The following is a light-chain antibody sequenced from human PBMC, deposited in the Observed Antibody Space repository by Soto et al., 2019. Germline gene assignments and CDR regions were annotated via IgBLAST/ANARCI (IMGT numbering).Light chain of an antibody. Sequence: EIVLIQSPATLSLSPGERATLSCRASQSVSSNLAWYRQNPGQAPSLLIFDPSNRATGIPARFSGSGSGTDFTLTISSLEPEDFAVYDCQQHSDWPLTFGGGTKVEIK. CDR1: QSVSSN. CDR3: QQHSDWPLT. J-gene: IGKJ4*01. CDR2: DPS. V-gene: IGKV3-11*01.